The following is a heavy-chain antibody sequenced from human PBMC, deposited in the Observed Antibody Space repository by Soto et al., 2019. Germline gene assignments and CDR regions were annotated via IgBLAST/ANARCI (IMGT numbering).Heavy chain of an antibody. D-gene: IGHD4-17*01. V-gene: IGHV4-30-4*01. CDR3: ATESGSTYGYFDY. Sequence: PSETLSLTCTVSGGSVTSDEDYWSWIRQSPGKGLEWIGYISNSGSTGYNPSLKTRLSMSVDRSKNQFTLGLTSVTAADTAVYFCATESGSTYGYFDYWGQGTQVTVPQ. CDR2: ISNSGST. CDR1: GGSVTSDEDY. J-gene: IGHJ4*02.